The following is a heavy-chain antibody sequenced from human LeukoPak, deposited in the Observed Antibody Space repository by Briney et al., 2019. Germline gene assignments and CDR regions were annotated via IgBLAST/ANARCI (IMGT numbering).Heavy chain of an antibody. CDR3: TTDVNDSSGWPSDY. J-gene: IGHJ4*02. CDR1: GFTFSSYA. D-gene: IGHD6-19*01. CDR2: IKSKTDGGTT. Sequence: NAGGSLRLSCAASGFTFSSYAMHWVRQAPGKGLEWVGRIKSKTDGGTTDYAAPVKGRFTISRDDSKNTLYLQMNSLKTEDTAVYYCTTDVNDSSGWPSDYWGQGTLVTVSS. V-gene: IGHV3-15*01.